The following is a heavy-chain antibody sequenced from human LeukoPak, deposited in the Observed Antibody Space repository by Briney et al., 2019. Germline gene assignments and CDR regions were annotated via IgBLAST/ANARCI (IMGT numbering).Heavy chain of an antibody. Sequence: PGGSLRLPCAASGFTFSSYSMNWVRQAPGKGLEWVSSISSSSSYIYYADSVKGRFTISRDNAKNSLYLQMNSLRAEDTAVYYCARGSNRYYGGNPEVRYWGQGTLVTVSS. CDR1: GFTFSSYS. V-gene: IGHV3-21*01. CDR2: ISSSSSYI. J-gene: IGHJ4*02. CDR3: ARGSNRYYGGNPEVRY. D-gene: IGHD4-23*01.